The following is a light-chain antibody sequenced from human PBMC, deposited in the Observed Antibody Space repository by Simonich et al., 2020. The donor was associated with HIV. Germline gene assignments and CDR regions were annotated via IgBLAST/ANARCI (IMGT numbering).Light chain of an antibody. CDR2: RNN. V-gene: IGLV1-44*01. J-gene: IGLJ2*01. CDR1: NSNIGSNT. CDR3: AAWDDSLNGHVI. Sequence: QSVLTQPPSASGTPGQRVTISCSGSNSNIGSNTVNWYQQLPGTAPKRLTYRNNQRPSGVPDRFFGSKSGTAASLAISGLQSEDEADYYCAAWDDSLNGHVIFGGGTKLTVV.